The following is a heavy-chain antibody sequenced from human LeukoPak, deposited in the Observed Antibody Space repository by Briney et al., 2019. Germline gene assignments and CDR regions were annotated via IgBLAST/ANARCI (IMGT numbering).Heavy chain of an antibody. D-gene: IGHD5-12*01. Sequence: GESLKISCKGSGYSFTCYWIGWVRQMPGKGLGWMGIIYPGDSDTRYSPSFQGQVTISADKSISTAYLQWSSLKASDTAMYYCATGGYDYSGPHYFDYWGQGTLVTVSS. CDR1: GYSFTCYW. V-gene: IGHV5-51*01. J-gene: IGHJ4*02. CDR3: ATGGYDYSGPHYFDY. CDR2: IYPGDSDT.